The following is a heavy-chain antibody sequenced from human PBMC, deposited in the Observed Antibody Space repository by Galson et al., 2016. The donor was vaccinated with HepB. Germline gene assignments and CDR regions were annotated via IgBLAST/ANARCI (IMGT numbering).Heavy chain of an antibody. CDR1: GFTFSDYY. D-gene: IGHD3-10*01. J-gene: IGHJ6*02. Sequence: GSLRLSCAASGFTFSDYYMSWIRQAPGKGLEWVSYISSSSYTNYADSVKGRFTISRDNAKNSLYLQMNSLRAEDTAVYYCARGAVRGVIMPYYGMDVWGQGTTVTVSS. V-gene: IGHV3-11*06. CDR3: ARGAVRGVIMPYYGMDV. CDR2: ISSSSYT.